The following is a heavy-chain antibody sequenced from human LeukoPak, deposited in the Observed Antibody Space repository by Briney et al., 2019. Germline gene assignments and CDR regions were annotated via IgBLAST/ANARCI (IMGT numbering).Heavy chain of an antibody. CDR2: IKQDGSEK. V-gene: IGHV3-7*01. CDR3: APDCSSTSCYTRFDP. Sequence: GGSLRLSCVASGFTFSSYWMSWVRQVPGKGLEWVANIKQDGSEKYYVDSVKGRFTISRDNAKNSLYLQMNSLRVEDTAVYSCAPDCSSTSCYTRFDPWGQGTLVTVSS. J-gene: IGHJ5*02. D-gene: IGHD2-2*02. CDR1: GFTFSSYW.